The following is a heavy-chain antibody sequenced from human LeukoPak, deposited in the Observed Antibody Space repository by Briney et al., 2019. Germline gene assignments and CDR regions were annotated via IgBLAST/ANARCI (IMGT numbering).Heavy chain of an antibody. D-gene: IGHD2-15*01. Sequence: PGGSLRLSCAASGFTFSSYGMHWVRQAPGKGLEWVAFIRYDGSNKYYADSVRGRFTISRDNSKNTLYLQMNSLRAEDTAVYYCAKVGDCSGGSCLRHFDYWGQGTLVTVSS. V-gene: IGHV3-30*02. CDR1: GFTFSSYG. CDR3: AKVGDCSGGSCLRHFDY. CDR2: IRYDGSNK. J-gene: IGHJ4*02.